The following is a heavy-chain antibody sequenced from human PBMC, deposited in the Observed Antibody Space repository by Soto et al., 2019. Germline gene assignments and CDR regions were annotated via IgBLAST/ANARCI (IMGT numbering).Heavy chain of an antibody. D-gene: IGHD6-19*01. CDR3: AKGELGIAVAGTYYYYYGMDV. CDR2: ISGSGGST. V-gene: IGHV3-23*01. CDR1: GFTFSSYA. Sequence: PGGSLRLSCAASGFTFSSYAMSWVRQAPGKGLEWVSAISGSGGSTYYADSVKGRFTISRDNSKNTLYLQMNSLRAEDTAVYYCAKGELGIAVAGTYYYYYGMDVWGQGTTVTVSS. J-gene: IGHJ6*02.